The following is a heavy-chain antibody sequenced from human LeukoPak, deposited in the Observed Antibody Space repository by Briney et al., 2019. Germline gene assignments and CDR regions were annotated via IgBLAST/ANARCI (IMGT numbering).Heavy chain of an antibody. V-gene: IGHV1-24*01. Sequence: ASVKVSCKVSGYTLTELSMHWVRQAPGKGLEWMGGFDPEDGETIYAQKFQGRVTMTEDTSTDTAYMELSSLRSEDTAVYYCARESRGYDILTGKYHRGYYSYYMDVWGKGTTVTVSS. D-gene: IGHD3-9*01. CDR1: GYTLTELS. CDR3: ARESRGYDILTGKYHRGYYSYYMDV. CDR2: FDPEDGET. J-gene: IGHJ6*03.